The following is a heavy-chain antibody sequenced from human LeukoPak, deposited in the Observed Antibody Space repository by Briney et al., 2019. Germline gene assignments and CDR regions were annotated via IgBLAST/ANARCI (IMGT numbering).Heavy chain of an antibody. CDR3: ARDRGGSYSAIDY. CDR1: GFTFSSYS. J-gene: IGHJ4*02. D-gene: IGHD1-26*01. Sequence: GGSLRLSCAASGFTFSSYSMNWVRQAPGKGLEWVSSISSSSSYIYYADSVKGRFTISRDNAKNSLCLQMNSLRAEDTAVYYCARDRGGSYSAIDYWGQGTLVTVSS. CDR2: ISSSSSYI. V-gene: IGHV3-21*01.